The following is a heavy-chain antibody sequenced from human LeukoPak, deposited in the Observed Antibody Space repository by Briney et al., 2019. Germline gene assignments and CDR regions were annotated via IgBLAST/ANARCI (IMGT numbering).Heavy chain of an antibody. CDR2: IENKADKYAT. CDR3: TTFLTGDDY. CDR1: GFTFSGSG. V-gene: IGHV3-73*01. J-gene: IGHJ4*02. D-gene: IGHD3-9*01. Sequence: PGGSLKLSCATSGFTFSGSGIHWVRQASGKGLEWIGRIENKADKYATAYAASLIGRVTVSRDDSKNTAYLQMNSLKTDDTAIYYCTTFLTGDDYWGQGTLVTVSS.